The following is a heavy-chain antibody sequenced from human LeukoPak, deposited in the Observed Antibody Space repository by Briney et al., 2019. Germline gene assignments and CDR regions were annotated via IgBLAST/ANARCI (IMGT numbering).Heavy chain of an antibody. Sequence: GGSLRLSCAAPGFTFSSYGMHWVRPAPGKGLEWVAFIRYDGSNKYYADSMKGRFTISRDNSKNTLYLQMNSLRAEDTAVYYCARDGDIVVVVAAMFDYWGQGTLVTVSS. V-gene: IGHV3-30*02. CDR1: GFTFSSYG. CDR3: ARDGDIVVVVAAMFDY. CDR2: IRYDGSNK. D-gene: IGHD2-15*01. J-gene: IGHJ4*02.